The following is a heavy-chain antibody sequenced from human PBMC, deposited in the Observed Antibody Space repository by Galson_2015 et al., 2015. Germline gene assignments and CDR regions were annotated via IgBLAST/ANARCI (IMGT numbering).Heavy chain of an antibody. V-gene: IGHV6-1*01. D-gene: IGHD6-19*01. J-gene: IGHJ4*02. CDR1: GDSVSGTNVA. CDR2: TYYTSRWYT. CDR3: ARETGGWLPGPLDY. Sequence: CAISGDSVSGTNVAWNWIRQSPSRGLEWLGRTYYTSRWYTNYAMSVTRRITISPDTSKNQFSLKLSSVTAADTAVYYCARETGGWLPGPLDYWGQGTLVTVSS.